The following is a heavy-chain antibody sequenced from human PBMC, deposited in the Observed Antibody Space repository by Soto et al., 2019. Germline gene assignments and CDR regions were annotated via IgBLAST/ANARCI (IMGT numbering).Heavy chain of an antibody. Sequence: ASVKVSCKASGYTFTSYGISWVRQAPGQGLEWMGWISAYNGNTNYAQKLQGRVTMTTDTSTSTAYMELRSLRSDDTAVYYCAREVRNRGYCSGGSCYPFGYWGQGTLVTVSS. J-gene: IGHJ4*02. D-gene: IGHD2-15*01. CDR3: AREVRNRGYCSGGSCYPFGY. CDR1: GYTFTSYG. V-gene: IGHV1-18*01. CDR2: ISAYNGNT.